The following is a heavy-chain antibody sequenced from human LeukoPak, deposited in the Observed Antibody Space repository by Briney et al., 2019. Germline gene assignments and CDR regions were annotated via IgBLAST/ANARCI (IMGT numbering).Heavy chain of an antibody. J-gene: IGHJ2*01. V-gene: IGHV4-30-2*01. D-gene: IGHD3-10*01. Sequence: SQTLSLTCAVSGGSISSGGYSWSWIRQPPGKGLEWIGYIYHSGSTYYNPSLKSRVTISVDTSKNQFSLKMSSVTAADTAVYYCASSYYYAFDLWGRGTLVTVSP. CDR2: IYHSGST. CDR1: GGSISSGGYS. CDR3: ASSYYYAFDL.